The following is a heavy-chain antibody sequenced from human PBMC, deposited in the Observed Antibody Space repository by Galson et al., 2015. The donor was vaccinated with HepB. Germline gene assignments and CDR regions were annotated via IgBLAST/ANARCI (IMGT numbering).Heavy chain of an antibody. CDR3: TTDLGLLWFGELTDYYYYGMDV. CDR1: GFTFSNAW. CDR2: IKSKTDGGTT. V-gene: IGHV3-15*01. D-gene: IGHD3-10*01. Sequence: SLRLSCAASGFTFSNAWMSWVRQAPGKGLEWVGRIKSKTDGGTTDYAAPVKGRFTISRDDSKNTLYLQMNSLKTEDTAVYYCTTDLGLLWFGELTDYYYYGMDVWGQGTTVTVSS. J-gene: IGHJ6*02.